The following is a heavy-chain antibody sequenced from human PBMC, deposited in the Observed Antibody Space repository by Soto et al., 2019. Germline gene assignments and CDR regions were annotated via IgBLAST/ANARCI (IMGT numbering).Heavy chain of an antibody. D-gene: IGHD2-15*01. Sequence: QVQVVESGGGVVQPGRSLKLSCAASGFTFRSYGMHWVRQAPGKGLEWVAVIWYDGSNKYYGDSVKGRFTISRDNSKNTLYLQMNSLRAEDTAVYYCARVDCSGGSCYWYYGMDVWGQGTTVTVSS. J-gene: IGHJ6*02. CDR2: IWYDGSNK. CDR1: GFTFRSYG. CDR3: ARVDCSGGSCYWYYGMDV. V-gene: IGHV3-33*01.